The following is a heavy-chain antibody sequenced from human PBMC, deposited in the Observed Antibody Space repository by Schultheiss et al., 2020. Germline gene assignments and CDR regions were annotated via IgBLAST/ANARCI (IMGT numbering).Heavy chain of an antibody. D-gene: IGHD3-22*01. CDR2: IIPILGIA. J-gene: IGHJ5*02. CDR3: AGVITMIVVADGWWLDH. Sequence: SVKVSCKASGGTFSSYTISWLRQAPGQGLEWMGRIIPILGIANYAQKFQGRVTITADKSTSTAYMELSSLRSEDTAVYYCAGVITMIVVADGWWLDHWGQGTLVTVSS. CDR1: GGTFSSYT. V-gene: IGHV1-69*02.